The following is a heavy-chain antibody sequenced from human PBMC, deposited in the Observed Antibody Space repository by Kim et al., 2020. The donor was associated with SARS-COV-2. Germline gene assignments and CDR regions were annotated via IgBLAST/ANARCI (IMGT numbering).Heavy chain of an antibody. J-gene: IGHJ4*02. CDR3: ARIPTSWALYYFDY. CDR1: GFTFSSYS. CDR2: ISSSSSYI. D-gene: IGHD2-2*01. V-gene: IGHV3-21*01. Sequence: GGSLRLSCAASGFTFSSYSMNWVRQAPGKGLEWVSSISSSSSYIYYADSVKGRFTISRDNAKNSLYLQMNSLRAEDTAVYYCARIPTSWALYYFDYWGQGTLVTVSS.